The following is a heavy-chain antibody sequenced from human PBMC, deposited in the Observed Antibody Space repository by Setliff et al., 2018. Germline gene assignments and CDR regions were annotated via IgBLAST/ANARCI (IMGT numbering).Heavy chain of an antibody. CDR3: ARGLSTDTDS. Sequence: SVKVSCKAPGGTFSIFVFSWVRQAPGQGLEWMGGIIPMFDKARYAQKFQGRVTITADESTTTVFMELSNLRSEDTAVYFCARGLSTDTDSWGQGTLVTVSS. CDR2: IIPMFDKA. J-gene: IGHJ4*02. D-gene: IGHD4-4*01. CDR1: GGTFSIFV. V-gene: IGHV1-69*13.